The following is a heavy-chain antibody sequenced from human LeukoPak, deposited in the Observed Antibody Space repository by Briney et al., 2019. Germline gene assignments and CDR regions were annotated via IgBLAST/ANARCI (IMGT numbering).Heavy chain of an antibody. CDR2: IIPILGIA. J-gene: IGHJ4*02. CDR3: ASIKTGYSSSWTFDY. V-gene: IGHV1-69*04. Sequence: GASVKVSCKASGGTFSSYAISWVRQAPGQGLEWMGRIIPILGIANYAQKFQVRVTITADKSTSTAYMELSSLRSEDTAVYYCASIKTGYSSSWTFDYWGQGTLVTVSS. D-gene: IGHD6-13*01. CDR1: GGTFSSYA.